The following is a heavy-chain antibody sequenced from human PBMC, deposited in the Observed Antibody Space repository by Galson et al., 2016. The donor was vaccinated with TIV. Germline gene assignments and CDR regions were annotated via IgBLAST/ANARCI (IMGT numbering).Heavy chain of an antibody. Sequence: SVKVSCKASGDTFSSLSIIWVRQAPGQGLEWMGRNIPLLERSNYAQNFQGRVTITADKSTSTTYMELSSLRSEDTAVYYCAREVAHVDSVILNADAFDIWGQGTMVTVSS. J-gene: IGHJ3*02. D-gene: IGHD5-18*01. V-gene: IGHV1-69*08. CDR2: NIPLLERS. CDR3: AREVAHVDSVILNADAFDI. CDR1: GDTFSSLS.